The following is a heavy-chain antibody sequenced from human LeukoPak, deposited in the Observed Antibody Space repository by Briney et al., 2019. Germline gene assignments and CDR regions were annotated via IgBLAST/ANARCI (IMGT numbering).Heavy chain of an antibody. CDR3: ARRRGSYYKGIFDY. D-gene: IGHD1-26*01. J-gene: IGHJ4*02. CDR1: GGSIKTYY. V-gene: IGHV4-4*09. Sequence: SETLSLTCSVSGGSIKTYYWNWLRQPPGKGLEWIGYIYTSGSTNYNPSLKSRVTISVDTSKNQFSLKLSSVTAADTAVYYCARRRGSYYKGIFDYWGQGTLVTVSS. CDR2: IYTSGST.